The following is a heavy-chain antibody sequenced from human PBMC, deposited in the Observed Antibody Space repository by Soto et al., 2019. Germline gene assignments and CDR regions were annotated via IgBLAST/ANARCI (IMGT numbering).Heavy chain of an antibody. CDR3: AKGPDGSGYYHNWFDS. CDR1: GFSFSDYA. V-gene: IGHV3-23*01. CDR2: ISRTGDSA. J-gene: IGHJ5*01. Sequence: EVHLLESGGGLVQPGGSLTLSCAASGFSFSDYAMSWVRQAPGKGLEWVSSISRTGDSAYYADSVKGRFAISRDRSKNRLSLQMNSLRVEDTAVYYCAKGPDGSGYYHNWFDSWGQGTLITVSS. D-gene: IGHD3-22*01.